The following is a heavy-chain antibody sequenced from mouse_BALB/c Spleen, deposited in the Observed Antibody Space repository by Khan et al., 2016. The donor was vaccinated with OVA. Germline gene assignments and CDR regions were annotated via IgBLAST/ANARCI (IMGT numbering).Heavy chain of an antibody. CDR1: GFSFSSYT. J-gene: IGHJ1*01. Sequence: EVELVESGGGLVNPGGSLKLSCAASGFSFSSYTMSWVRQTPEKRLEWVATISSGSTYTYYPDSVKGRFTISRDNAKNTLYLPMSSLKSEDTAMYYCTRDGNYAHWYFDVGGAGTTVTVSS. CDR3: TRDGNYAHWYFDV. CDR2: ISSGSTYT. D-gene: IGHD2-1*01. V-gene: IGHV5-6-4*01.